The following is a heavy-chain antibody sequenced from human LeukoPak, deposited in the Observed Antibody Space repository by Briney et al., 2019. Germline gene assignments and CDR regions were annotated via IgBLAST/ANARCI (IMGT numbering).Heavy chain of an antibody. Sequence: ASVKVSCKASGYTFNSYGFSWVRQAPGQGLEWMGWISAYNGNTNYTQKLQGRVTMTTDTSTTTAYMELGSLSSDDTAVYYCARDQSVRLLQTSSTYFKHVFAIWGQGSMVTVSS. CDR1: GYTFNSYG. J-gene: IGHJ3*02. V-gene: IGHV1-18*01. CDR3: ARDQSVRLLQTSSTYFKHVFAI. D-gene: IGHD6-13*01. CDR2: ISAYNGNT.